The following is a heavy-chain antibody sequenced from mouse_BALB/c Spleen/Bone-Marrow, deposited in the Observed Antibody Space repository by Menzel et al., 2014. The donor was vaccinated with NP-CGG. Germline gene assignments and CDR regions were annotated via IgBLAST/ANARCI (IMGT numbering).Heavy chain of an antibody. D-gene: IGHD2-4*01. V-gene: IGHV5-9-3*01. J-gene: IGHJ2*01. Sequence: EVQGVESGGGLVKPGGSLKLSCAASGFTFXSYAMSWVRQTPEERLEWVATISSGGSYTYYPDSVKGRFTISRDNAKNTLYLQMSSLRSEDTATYYCARHGITRLLDYWGQGTTLTVSS. CDR1: GFTFXSYA. CDR2: ISSGGSYT. CDR3: ARHGITRLLDY.